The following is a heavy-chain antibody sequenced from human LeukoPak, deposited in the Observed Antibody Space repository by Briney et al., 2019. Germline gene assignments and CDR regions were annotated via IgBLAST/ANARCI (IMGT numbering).Heavy chain of an antibody. CDR3: ARVGYCTNGVCYKGDY. D-gene: IGHD2-8*01. J-gene: IGHJ4*02. Sequence: ASVKVSCKDSGYTFTSYGISWVRQAPGQGLEWMGWISAYNGNTNYAQKLQGRVTMTTDTSTSTAYMELSRLRSDDTAVYYCARVGYCTNGVCYKGDYWGQGTLVTVSS. CDR1: GYTFTSYG. V-gene: IGHV1-18*01. CDR2: ISAYNGNT.